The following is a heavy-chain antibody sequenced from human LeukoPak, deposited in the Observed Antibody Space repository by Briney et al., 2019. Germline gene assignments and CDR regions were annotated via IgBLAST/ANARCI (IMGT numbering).Heavy chain of an antibody. J-gene: IGHJ6*02. CDR2: INRDGTKK. V-gene: IGHV3-7*04. D-gene: IGHD3-3*01. Sequence: PGGSLRLSCAASGFTFSGYWMSWVRQAPGKGLECVAKINRDGTKKYYVDSVKGRFTISRDNAKNSLFLQMNSLRAEDTAVYYCATEDFWRMDVWGQGTTVTVSS. CDR3: ATEDFWRMDV. CDR1: GFTFSGYW.